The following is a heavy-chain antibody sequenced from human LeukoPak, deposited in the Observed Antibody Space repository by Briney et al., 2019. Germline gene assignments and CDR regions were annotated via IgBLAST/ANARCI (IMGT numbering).Heavy chain of an antibody. D-gene: IGHD3-10*01. CDR1: GYTLTSHD. Sequence: ASVKVSCKASGYTLTSHDINWVRQAAGQGLEWMGWMNPKSGDTGYAQKFQDRVAMTRDTSLNTVYMELSSLTSGDTAVYYCARDLYGSGSSGFDPWGQGILVTVSS. CDR2: MNPKSGDT. V-gene: IGHV1-8*01. J-gene: IGHJ5*02. CDR3: ARDLYGSGSSGFDP.